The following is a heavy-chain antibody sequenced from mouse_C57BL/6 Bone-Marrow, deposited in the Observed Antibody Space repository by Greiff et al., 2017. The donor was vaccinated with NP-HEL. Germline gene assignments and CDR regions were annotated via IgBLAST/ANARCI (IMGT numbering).Heavy chain of an antibody. V-gene: IGHV1-80*01. CDR1: GYAFSSYW. Sequence: VQLQQSGAELVKPGASVKISCKASGYAFSSYWMNWVKQRPGKGLEWIGQIYPGDGDTNYNGKFKDKASLTADKSSSTAYMQLSSLTSEESAVYLCARGAYWGQGTLVTVTA. J-gene: IGHJ3*01. CDR2: IYPGDGDT. CDR3: ARGAY.